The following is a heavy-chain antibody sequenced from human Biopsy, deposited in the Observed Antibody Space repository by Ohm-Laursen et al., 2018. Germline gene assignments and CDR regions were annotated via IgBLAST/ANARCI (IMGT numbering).Heavy chain of an antibody. J-gene: IGHJ5*02. CDR2: VSYSGNT. V-gene: IGHV4-59*08. CDR3: ARDYDTSGYYYVS. D-gene: IGHD3-22*01. CDR1: GVSISSYF. Sequence: TLSLTCTVSGVSISSYFWSWIRQPLGKGLEWIGYVSYSGNTKYNPSLKSRVIISADTSKNQFSLKLNSVTAADTAVYYCARDYDTSGYYYVSWGQGTLVTVSS.